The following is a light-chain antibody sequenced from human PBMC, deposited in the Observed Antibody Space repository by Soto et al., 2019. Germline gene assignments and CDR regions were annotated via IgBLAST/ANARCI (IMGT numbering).Light chain of an antibody. CDR1: QSVSSN. Sequence: EIVMTQSPATLSVSPGERATLSCRASQSVSSNLGWYQQKPGQAPRLLIYDASTRATGIPARFSGSGSGTEFTLTISSLHSEDFAVYYCQQYNNWPPFTFGPGTKVDIK. J-gene: IGKJ3*01. V-gene: IGKV3-15*01. CDR3: QQYNNWPPFT. CDR2: DAS.